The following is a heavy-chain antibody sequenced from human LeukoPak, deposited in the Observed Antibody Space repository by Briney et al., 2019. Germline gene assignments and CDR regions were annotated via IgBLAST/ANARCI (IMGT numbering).Heavy chain of an antibody. Sequence: ASVKVSCKASGYTFTSYYMHWVRQAPGQGLEWMGWINPNSGGTNYAQKFQGRVTMTRDTSISTAYMELSRLRSDDTAVCYCARGPEFGELFVDYWGQGTLVTVSS. V-gene: IGHV1-2*02. CDR2: INPNSGGT. D-gene: IGHD3-10*01. CDR3: ARGPEFGELFVDY. J-gene: IGHJ4*02. CDR1: GYTFTSYY.